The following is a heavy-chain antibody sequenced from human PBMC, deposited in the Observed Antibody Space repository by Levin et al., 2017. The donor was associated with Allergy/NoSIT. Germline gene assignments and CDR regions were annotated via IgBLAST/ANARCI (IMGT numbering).Heavy chain of an antibody. CDR2: ISSGGTT. CDR3: ARDRMAGITDY. CDR1: GFTISNHY. V-gene: IGHV3-53*01. D-gene: IGHD6-19*01. J-gene: IGHJ4*02. Sequence: PGGSLRLSCAASGFTISNHYMSWVRQAPGKGLEWVSLISSGGTTYYADSVKGRFIISRDNSKNTLYLQMYSLGAEDTAVYYCARDRMAGITDYWGQGTLVTVSS.